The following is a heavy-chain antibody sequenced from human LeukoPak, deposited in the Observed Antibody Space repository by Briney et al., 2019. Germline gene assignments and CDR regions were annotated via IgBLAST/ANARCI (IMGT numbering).Heavy chain of an antibody. Sequence: PSETLSLTCTVSGGSSSSYYWSWIRQPPGEGLQWIGEINRSGRTNYNPSLASRVTISVDRSKNQFSLKLSSVTAADTAVYYCARGRSGYYNWFDPWGQGTLVTVSS. CDR2: INRSGRT. J-gene: IGHJ5*02. D-gene: IGHD3-3*01. CDR1: GGSSSSYY. CDR3: ARGRSGYYNWFDP. V-gene: IGHV4-34*01.